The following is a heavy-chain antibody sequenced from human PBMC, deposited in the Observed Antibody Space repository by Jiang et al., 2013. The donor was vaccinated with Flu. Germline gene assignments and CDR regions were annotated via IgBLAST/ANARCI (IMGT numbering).Heavy chain of an antibody. Sequence: GPGLVKPSETLSLTCTVSGGSISSYYWSWIRQPAGKGLEWIGRIYTNGSTNYNPSLKSRVTMSVDTSKNQFSLKLSSVTAADTAVYYCARGDFDYYDSSGYPHDAFDIWGQGTMVTVSS. CDR3: ARGDFDYYDSSGYPHDAFDI. CDR1: GGSISSYY. CDR2: IYTNGST. J-gene: IGHJ3*02. D-gene: IGHD3-22*01. V-gene: IGHV4-4*07.